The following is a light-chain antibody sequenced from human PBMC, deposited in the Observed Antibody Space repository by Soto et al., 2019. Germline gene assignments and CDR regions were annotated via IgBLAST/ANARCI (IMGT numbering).Light chain of an antibody. CDR1: QDITNS. Sequence: DIHMTQSPSSLSASVGDRVTISCQASQDITNSLNWYQQRPGKAPKLLIYAASTLQSGVPSRFSGSGSGTDFTLTISGPQPEDVATYYCQKCKVAPFTFGGGTKVDIK. CDR2: AAS. J-gene: IGKJ4*01. V-gene: IGKV1-27*01. CDR3: QKCKVAPFT.